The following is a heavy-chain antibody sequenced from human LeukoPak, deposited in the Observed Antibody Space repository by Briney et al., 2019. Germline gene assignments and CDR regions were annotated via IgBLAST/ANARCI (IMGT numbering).Heavy chain of an antibody. J-gene: IGHJ4*02. Sequence: GESLKISCQCSGYRFSTYWIGWVRLMPGKGLEWTGIIYPGIYPGDSNTRYSPSFQGQVTFSADKSINTAYLQWSSLKASDTAIYYCARAHDKYHPFDYWGQGTLVTVSS. CDR1: GYRFSTYW. CDR3: ARAHDKYHPFDY. V-gene: IGHV5-51*01. CDR2: IYPGIYPGDSNT. D-gene: IGHD3-9*01.